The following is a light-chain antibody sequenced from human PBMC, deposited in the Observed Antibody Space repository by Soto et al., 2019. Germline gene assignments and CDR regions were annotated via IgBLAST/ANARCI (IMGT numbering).Light chain of an antibody. Sequence: EVVRTQSPGALSSSPGERVTFSCRASQTSYATSLAWYQHRPGQAPRLLIYGVSNRATGTPDRFSGSGAFRCGTHFNLTISRVEPEDLALYYCHQYGTSPYTFGQGTKLEV. CDR1: QTSYATS. CDR3: HQYGTSPYT. J-gene: IGKJ2*01. V-gene: IGKV3-20*01. CDR2: GVS.